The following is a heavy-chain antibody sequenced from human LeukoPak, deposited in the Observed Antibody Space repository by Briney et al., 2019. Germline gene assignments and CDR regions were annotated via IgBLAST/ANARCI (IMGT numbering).Heavy chain of an antibody. CDR1: GFTFSSYG. Sequence: PGGSLRLSCAASGFTFSSYGMHWVRQAPGKGLEWVAVIWYDGSNKYYADSVKGRFTISRDNSKNTLYLQMNSLRAEDTAVYYCATITHYDSSGYYSRYFQHWGRGTLVTVSS. D-gene: IGHD3-22*01. J-gene: IGHJ1*01. CDR3: ATITHYDSSGYYSRYFQH. CDR2: IWYDGSNK. V-gene: IGHV3-33*01.